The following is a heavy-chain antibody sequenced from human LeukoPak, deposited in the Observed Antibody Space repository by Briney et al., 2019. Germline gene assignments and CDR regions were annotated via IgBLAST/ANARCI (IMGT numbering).Heavy chain of an antibody. CDR1: GYTFTSYG. CDR3: ARVVDEYCSGGSCYSPYFDY. J-gene: IGHJ4*02. Sequence: GASVKVSCKASGYTFTSYGISWVRLAPGQGLEWMGWISAYNGNTNYAQKLQGRVTMTTDTSTSTAYMELRSLRSDDTAVYYCARVVDEYCSGGSCYSPYFDYWGQGTLVTVSS. CDR2: ISAYNGNT. V-gene: IGHV1-18*01. D-gene: IGHD2-15*01.